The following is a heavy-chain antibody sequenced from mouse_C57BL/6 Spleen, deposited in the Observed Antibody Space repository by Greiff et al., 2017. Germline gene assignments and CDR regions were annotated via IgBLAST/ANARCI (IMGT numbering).Heavy chain of an antibody. V-gene: IGHV1-61*01. D-gene: IGHD3-2*02. Sequence: VQLQQPGAELVRPGSSVKLSCKASGYTFTSYWMDLVKQRPGQGLEWIGNIYPSDSETHYNPKFKDKATLTVDKSSSTAYMQLNSLTSEDSAVYCCARELRLRAIDYWGQGTSVTVSS. CDR3: ARELRLRAIDY. J-gene: IGHJ4*01. CDR1: GYTFTSYW. CDR2: IYPSDSET.